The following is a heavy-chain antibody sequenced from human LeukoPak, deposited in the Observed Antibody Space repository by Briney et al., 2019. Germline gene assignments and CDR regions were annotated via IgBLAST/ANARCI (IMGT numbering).Heavy chain of an antibody. Sequence: SETLSLTCTVSDYTISSGYYWGWIRQAPGKGLEWIASMYDSGDTYYNPSLKSRVTISVDTSKNQFSLKLSSVNAADTAVYYCAIRTTVTSYYFDYWGQGTLVTVSS. CDR3: AIRTTVTSYYFDY. CDR2: MYDSGDT. V-gene: IGHV4-38-2*02. CDR1: DYTISSGYY. D-gene: IGHD4-17*01. J-gene: IGHJ4*02.